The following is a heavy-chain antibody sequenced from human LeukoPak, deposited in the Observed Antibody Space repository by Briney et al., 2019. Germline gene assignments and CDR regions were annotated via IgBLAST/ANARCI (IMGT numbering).Heavy chain of an antibody. D-gene: IGHD2-21*02. CDR3: AKGRVDGDGYYYFHY. V-gene: IGHV3-23*01. CDR2: ISGNGGRT. CDR1: GFAFSSYG. Sequence: GGSLRLSCAASGFAFSSYGMSWVRQAPGKGLEWVSSISGNGGRTYYADSVKGRFTISRDNSKNTLSLQMNSPRAEDTAVYYCAKGRVDGDGYYYFHYWGQGTLVTVSS. J-gene: IGHJ4*02.